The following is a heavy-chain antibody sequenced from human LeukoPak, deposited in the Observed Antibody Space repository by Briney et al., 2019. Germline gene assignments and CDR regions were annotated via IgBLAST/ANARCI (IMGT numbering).Heavy chain of an antibody. Sequence: PGGSLRLSCAASGFTVSSNYMSWVRQPPGKGLEWVSVIYSGGSTYYADSVKGRFTISRDNSKNTLYLQMNSLRAEDTAAYYCAGSSGWYQYGFDYWGQGTLVTVSS. CDR2: IYSGGST. V-gene: IGHV3-66*02. D-gene: IGHD6-19*01. CDR3: AGSSGWYQYGFDY. J-gene: IGHJ4*02. CDR1: GFTVSSNY.